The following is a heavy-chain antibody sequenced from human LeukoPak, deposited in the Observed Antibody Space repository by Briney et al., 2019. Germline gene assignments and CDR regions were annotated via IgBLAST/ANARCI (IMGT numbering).Heavy chain of an antibody. CDR2: INHSGST. J-gene: IGHJ5*02. V-gene: IGHV4-34*01. D-gene: IGHD3-3*01. Sequence: SGTLSLTCAVYGGSFSGYYWSWIRQPPGKGLEWIGEINHSGSTNYNPSLKSRVTISVDASKNQFSLKLSSVTAADTAVYYCARRTGYYDFWSGLSTSSRWFDPWGQGTLVTVSS. CDR3: ARRTGYYDFWSGLSTSSRWFDP. CDR1: GGSFSGYY.